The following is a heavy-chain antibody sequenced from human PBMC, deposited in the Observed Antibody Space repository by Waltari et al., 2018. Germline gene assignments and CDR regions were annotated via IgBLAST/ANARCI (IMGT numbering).Heavy chain of an antibody. CDR2: IIPIFGTA. CDR3: ARDSSPGHYYYYMDV. CDR1: GGTFSRHS. J-gene: IGHJ6*03. Sequence: VQLVQSGAGVKKPGSSVEVSFKASGGTFSRHSNRWVRQAPGQGLEWMGGIIPIFGTANYAQKFQGRVTITADESTSTAYMELSSLRSEDTAVYYCARDSSPGHYYYYMDVWGKGTTVTISS. V-gene: IGHV1-69*12. D-gene: IGHD2-15*01.